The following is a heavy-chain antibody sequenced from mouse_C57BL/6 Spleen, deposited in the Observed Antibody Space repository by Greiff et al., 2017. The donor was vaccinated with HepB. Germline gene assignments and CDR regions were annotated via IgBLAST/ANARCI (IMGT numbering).Heavy chain of an antibody. Sequence: EVQVVESGGGLVKPGGSLKLSCAASGFTFSSYAMSWVRQTPEKRLEWVATISDGGSYTYYPDNVKGRFTISRDNAKNNLYLQMSHLKSEDTAMYYCAREEITTVVAAGFDYWGQGTTLTVSS. CDR3: AREEITTVVAAGFDY. J-gene: IGHJ2*01. CDR2: ISDGGSYT. V-gene: IGHV5-4*01. CDR1: GFTFSSYA. D-gene: IGHD1-1*01.